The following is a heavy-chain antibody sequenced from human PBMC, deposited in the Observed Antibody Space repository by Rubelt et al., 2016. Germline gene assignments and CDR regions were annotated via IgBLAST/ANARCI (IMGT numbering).Heavy chain of an antibody. V-gene: IGHV3-23*01. CDR2: IDYNSAGT. CDR3: GGWPIIATASTYEY. CDR1: GFTFSSHA. D-gene: IGHD2-21*02. J-gene: IGHJ1*01. Sequence: PGGSLRLSCAASGFTFSSHAMVWVRQAPGKGLEWVSSIDYNSAGTYYADSVKGRFAVSRDNSKNTLYLQMSSLGADDTAVYYCGGWPIIATASTYEYWGQGTLVTVSS.